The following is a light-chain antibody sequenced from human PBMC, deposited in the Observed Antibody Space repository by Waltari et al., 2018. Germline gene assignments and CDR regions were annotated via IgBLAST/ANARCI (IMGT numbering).Light chain of an antibody. V-gene: IGKV1-12*01. CDR2: TAS. J-gene: IGKJ2*01. Sequence: TQMTQSPSFLSAPVGDRVTITCRASQGISSRLAWYQQKPGKAPKLLIYTASTLQSGVPSRFSGSGSGTEFTLIITTLQPEDFATYFCLQAYSFPRTFGQGTKLEIK. CDR3: LQAYSFPRT. CDR1: QGISSR.